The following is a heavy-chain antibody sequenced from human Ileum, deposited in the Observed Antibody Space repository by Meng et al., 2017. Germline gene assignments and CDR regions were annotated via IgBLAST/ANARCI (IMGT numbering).Heavy chain of an antibody. CDR2: INTNTGDP. J-gene: IGHJ4*02. V-gene: IGHV7-4-1*02. CDR1: GYTFTNYG. CDR3: AREPRRFDH. Sequence: QLVKSWFELKNPGASMKVSCKGSGYTFTNYGMNWVRQAPGQGLEWMGWINTNTGDPTYAQAFTGRFVFSLDTSVNTAYLQISSLKAEDTAIYYCAREPRRFDHWGQGTLVTVSS.